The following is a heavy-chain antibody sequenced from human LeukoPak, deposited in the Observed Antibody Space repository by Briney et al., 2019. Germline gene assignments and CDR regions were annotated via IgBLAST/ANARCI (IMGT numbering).Heavy chain of an antibody. V-gene: IGHV1-46*01. D-gene: IGHD3-3*01. J-gene: IGHJ6*02. CDR2: INPSGGST. Sequence: ASVKVSCKASGYTFTSYYMHWVRQAPGQGLEWMGIINPSGGSTSYAQKFQGRVTMTRDTPTSTVYMELSSLRSEDTAVYYCARDTLSIRFLEWLFESAYGMDVWGQGTTVTVSS. CDR3: ARDTLSIRFLEWLFESAYGMDV. CDR1: GYTFTSYY.